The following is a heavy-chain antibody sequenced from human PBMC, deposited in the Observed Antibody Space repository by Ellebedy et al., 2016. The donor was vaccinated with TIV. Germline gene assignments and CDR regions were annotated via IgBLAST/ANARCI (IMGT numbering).Heavy chain of an antibody. Sequence: GESLRLSCAASGFAFNNYNMIWVRQATGKGLEWISYISSDGITTDYAGSVKGRFTISRDNAKASVYLQMNSLRAEDTAVYYCARDMGRWLQFLAYWGQGTLVTVSS. CDR3: ARDMGRWLQFLAY. D-gene: IGHD5-24*01. CDR2: ISSDGITT. V-gene: IGHV3-48*04. J-gene: IGHJ4*02. CDR1: GFAFNNYN.